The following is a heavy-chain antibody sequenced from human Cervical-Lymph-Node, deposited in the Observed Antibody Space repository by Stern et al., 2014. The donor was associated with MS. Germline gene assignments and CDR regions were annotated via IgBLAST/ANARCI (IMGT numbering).Heavy chain of an antibody. CDR3: ARGGMGGNYYYYYGMDV. CDR1: GYSFTYYG. Sequence: VQLVESGAEVKTPGASVKVSCKASGYSFTYYGINWVRQAPGQGLERMGWVSGDSGNTNSAQKFQGRVTMTTDTSTSTAHMELRSLRSDDTAVYYCARGGMGGNYYYYYGMDVWGQGTAVAVSS. CDR2: VSGDSGNT. D-gene: IGHD3-16*01. J-gene: IGHJ6*02. V-gene: IGHV1-18*01.